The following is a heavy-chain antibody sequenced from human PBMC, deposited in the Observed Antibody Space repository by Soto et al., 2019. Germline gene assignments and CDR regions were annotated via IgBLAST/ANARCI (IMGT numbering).Heavy chain of an antibody. Sequence: EVHLVESGGSVVRPGGSLRLSCAASGFTFDDYALSWVRQGPGKGLEGVSHIIWNGDSTTYVESVRGRFIVSRDNPKNSLSLQMNSLRAEDTALYYCARAARYGDYQRHFDYWGQGTLVTVSS. CDR1: GFTFDDYA. J-gene: IGHJ4*02. CDR2: IIWNGDST. V-gene: IGHV3-20*04. D-gene: IGHD4-17*01. CDR3: ARAARYGDYQRHFDY.